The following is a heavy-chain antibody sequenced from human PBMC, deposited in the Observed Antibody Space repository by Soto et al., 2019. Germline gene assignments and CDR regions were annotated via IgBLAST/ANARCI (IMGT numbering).Heavy chain of an antibody. V-gene: IGHV1-69*01. CDR2: IIPIFGTA. D-gene: IGHD2-15*01. CDR1: GGTFSSYS. Sequence: QVQLVQSGAEVKKPGSSVKVSCKASGGTFSSYSISWVRQAPGQGLEWMGGIIPIFGTANYAQKFQGRVTITADESTRIVYMELSSLGSEDTAVYYCARETGGDCSGGCCLFDYWGQGTLVTVSS. CDR3: ARETGGDCSGGCCLFDY. J-gene: IGHJ4*02.